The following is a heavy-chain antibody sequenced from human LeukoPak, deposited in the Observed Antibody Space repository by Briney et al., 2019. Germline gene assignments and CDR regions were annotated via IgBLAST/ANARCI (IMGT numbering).Heavy chain of an antibody. CDR3: AKSNGYGLIDI. Sequence: SETLSLTCTASGYSISSDYYWGWIRQPPGQALEWIGNIFYSGSTYYSPSLKSRVTISLDTSRNQFSLKLNSVTAADTAVYYCAKSNGYGLIDIWGQGTMVTVSS. CDR1: GYSISSDYY. V-gene: IGHV4-38-2*02. CDR2: IFYSGST. D-gene: IGHD3-22*01. J-gene: IGHJ3*02.